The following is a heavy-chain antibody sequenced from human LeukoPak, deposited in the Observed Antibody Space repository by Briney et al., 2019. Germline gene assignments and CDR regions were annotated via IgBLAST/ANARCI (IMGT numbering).Heavy chain of an antibody. J-gene: IGHJ6*02. CDR3: ARGHYGLDV. V-gene: IGHV3-48*04. CDR2: ISTSGTSI. CDR1: GFTFSTYA. Sequence: TGGSLRLSCAASGFTFSTYAMHWVRQAPGKGLEWVSYISTSGTSIYYADSVKGRFTISRDNAKNSLNLQMNSLRAEDTAVYYCARGHYGLDVWGQGTTITVSS.